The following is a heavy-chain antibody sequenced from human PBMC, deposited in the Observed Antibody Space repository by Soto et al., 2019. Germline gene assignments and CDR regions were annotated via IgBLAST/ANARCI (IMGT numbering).Heavy chain of an antibody. CDR3: ARSRAGTSDTCHTRQPFDY. J-gene: IGHJ4*02. V-gene: IGHV1-69*02. CDR2: IIPFLDVT. CDR1: GGTFSSDS. Sequence: GASVKVSCKASGGTFSSDSINWVRQTPGQGLEWMGRIIPFLDVTNYAQKFQGRVTIAADKATSIAYLELNGLKSEDTAVYYCARSRAGTSDTCHTRQPFDYWSQGNLGTVS. D-gene: IGHD6-13*01.